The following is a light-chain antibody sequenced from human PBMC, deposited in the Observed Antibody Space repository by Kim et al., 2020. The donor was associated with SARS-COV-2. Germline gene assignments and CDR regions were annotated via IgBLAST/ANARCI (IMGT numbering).Light chain of an antibody. V-gene: IGKV3-15*01. J-gene: IGKJ4*01. CDR1: QSVSST. CDR3: QQYNNWPLT. CDR2: DAS. Sequence: EIVMTQSPATLSVSPGERATISCRASQSVSSTLAWYQQKAGQAPRLLMYDASTRATDIPARFSGSGSGTEFTLTISSLQSEDFAVYYCQQYNNWPLTFGGGTKVDIK.